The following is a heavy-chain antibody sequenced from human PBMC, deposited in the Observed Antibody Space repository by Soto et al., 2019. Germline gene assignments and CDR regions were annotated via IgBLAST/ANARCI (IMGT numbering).Heavy chain of an antibody. J-gene: IGHJ4*02. D-gene: IGHD3-10*01. Sequence: SETLSLTCAVYGGSFSGYYWSWIRQPPGKGLEWIGEINHSGSTNYNPSLKSRVTISVDTSKNQFSLKLSSVTAADTAVYYCARGGFYYYGSGSIIDYWGQGTLVTVSS. CDR2: INHSGST. CDR1: GGSFSGYY. CDR3: ARGGFYYYGSGSIIDY. V-gene: IGHV4-34*01.